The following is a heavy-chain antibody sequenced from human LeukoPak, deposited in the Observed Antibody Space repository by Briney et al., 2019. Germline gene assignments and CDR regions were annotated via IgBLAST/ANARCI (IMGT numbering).Heavy chain of an antibody. CDR1: GFTVSSNY. Sequence: GGSLRLSCAASGFTVSSNYMSWVRQAPGKGLEWVSVIYSGGSTYYADSVKGRFTISRDNSKNTLYLQMNSLRAEDTAVYYCARGGAVVAPFSRLDYWGQGTLVTVSS. J-gene: IGHJ4*02. CDR2: IYSGGST. D-gene: IGHD2-21*01. CDR3: ARGGAVVAPFSRLDY. V-gene: IGHV3-53*01.